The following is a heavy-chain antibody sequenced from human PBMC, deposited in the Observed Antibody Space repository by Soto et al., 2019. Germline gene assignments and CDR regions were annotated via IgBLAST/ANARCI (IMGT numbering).Heavy chain of an antibody. D-gene: IGHD3-22*01. J-gene: IGHJ4*02. V-gene: IGHV4-39*01. CDR2: IYYSGST. CDR1: GGSISSSSYY. CDR3: ARFADYYDSSGYYD. Sequence: SETLSLTCTVSGGSISSSSYYWGWIRQPPGKGLEWIGSIYYSGSTYYNPSLKSRVTISVDTSKNQFSLKLSSVTAADTAVYYCARFADYYDSSGYYDWGQGTLVTV.